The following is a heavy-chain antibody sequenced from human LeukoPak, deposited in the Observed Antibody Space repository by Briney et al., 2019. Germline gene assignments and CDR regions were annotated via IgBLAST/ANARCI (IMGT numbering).Heavy chain of an antibody. V-gene: IGHV4-30-2*01. CDR2: IYHSGST. D-gene: IGHD4-23*01. Sequence: SSETLSLTCAVSGGSISSGGYSWSWIRQPPGKGLEWIGYIYHSGSTYYNPSLKSRVTISVDRSKNQFSLKLSSVTAADTAMYYCARRNGGNLDYWGQGTLVTVSS. CDR3: ARRNGGNLDY. CDR1: GGSISSGGYS. J-gene: IGHJ4*02.